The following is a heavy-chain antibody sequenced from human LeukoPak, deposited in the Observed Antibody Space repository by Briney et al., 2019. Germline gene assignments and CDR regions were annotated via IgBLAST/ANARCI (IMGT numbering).Heavy chain of an antibody. J-gene: IGHJ5*02. CDR1: GGSISSSGYY. D-gene: IGHD1-26*01. CDR2: IYYSGST. CDR3: ARHEYSGSYYGLSWFDP. Sequence: SETLSLTCTVSGGSISSSGYYWGWLRQPPGKGLEWIASIYYSGSTYYNPSLKSRVTISVDTSKNQLSLKLSSLTDTDTAVYYCARHEYSGSYYGLSWFDPWGQGTLVTVSS. V-gene: IGHV4-39*01.